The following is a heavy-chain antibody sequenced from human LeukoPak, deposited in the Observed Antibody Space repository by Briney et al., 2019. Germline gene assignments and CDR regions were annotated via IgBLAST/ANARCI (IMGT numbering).Heavy chain of an antibody. J-gene: IGHJ6*03. CDR1: GYTLTELS. CDR2: FDPEDGET. Sequence: GASVKVSCKVSGYTLTELSMHWVRQAPGKGLEWMGGFDPEDGETIYAQKFQGRVTMTRDTSTSTVYMELSSLRSEDTAVYYCAGGDSSSWDRSVVYYYYMDVWGKGTTVTVSS. CDR3: AGGDSSSWDRSVVYYYYMDV. D-gene: IGHD6-13*01. V-gene: IGHV1-24*01.